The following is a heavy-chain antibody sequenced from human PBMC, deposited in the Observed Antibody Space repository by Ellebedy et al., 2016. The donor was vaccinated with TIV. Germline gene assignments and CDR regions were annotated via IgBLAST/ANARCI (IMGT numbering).Heavy chain of an antibody. V-gene: IGHV3-23*01. CDR1: GFTFSSYA. J-gene: IGHJ6*02. CDR2: ISGSGGST. D-gene: IGHD3-22*01. Sequence: GESLKISXAASGFTFSSYAMSWVRQAPGKGLEWVSAISGSGGSTYYADSVKGRFTISRDNSKNTLYLQMNSLRAEDTAVYYCAKLPTRDSHRTASYYYYGMDVWGQGTTVTVSS. CDR3: AKLPTRDSHRTASYYYYGMDV.